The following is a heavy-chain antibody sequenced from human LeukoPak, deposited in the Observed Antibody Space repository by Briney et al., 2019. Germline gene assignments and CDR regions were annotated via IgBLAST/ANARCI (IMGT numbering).Heavy chain of an antibody. CDR3: ATADSGSYYSGFDY. D-gene: IGHD1-26*01. CDR2: VYSGGST. Sequence: GGSRRLSCAASGFTVSSNYMSWDRQAPGKGLEWVSVVYSGGSTHYADSVKGRFTITRDNSKNTLYLHMNSLRAEDTAVYYCATADSGSYYSGFDYWGQGTLVTVSS. V-gene: IGHV3-66*01. J-gene: IGHJ4*02. CDR1: GFTVSSNY.